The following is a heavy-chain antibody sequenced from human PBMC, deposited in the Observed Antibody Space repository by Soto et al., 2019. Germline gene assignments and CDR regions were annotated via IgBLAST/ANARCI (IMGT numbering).Heavy chain of an antibody. CDR2: ISGSGTIT. J-gene: IGHJ5*02. D-gene: IGHD2-15*01. V-gene: IGHV3-23*01. Sequence: EVQLLESGGGLVQPGGSLRLSCAASGFPFSSRAMSWVRHAPGKGLEWVSAISGSGTITYYADSVKGRFTISRDTSKNTLYLQMNSLRADDTAVYYCAEWAISCSGAYCRAWGQGTLVTVSS. CDR1: GFPFSSRA. CDR3: AEWAISCSGAYCRA.